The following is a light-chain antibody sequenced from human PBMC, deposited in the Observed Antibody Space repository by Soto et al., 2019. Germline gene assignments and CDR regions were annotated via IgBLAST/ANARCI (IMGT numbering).Light chain of an antibody. CDR2: DAS. V-gene: IGKV1-33*01. CDR3: QQYDNLPPWT. Sequence: DIQMTQSPSSLSASVGDRVTITCQASQDISNYLNWYQQKPGKAPKLLIYDASNLETGVPSRFSGSGSGTDFTFTISSLQHEDIATHYCQQYDNLPPWTFGQGTKVPIK. J-gene: IGKJ1*01. CDR1: QDISNY.